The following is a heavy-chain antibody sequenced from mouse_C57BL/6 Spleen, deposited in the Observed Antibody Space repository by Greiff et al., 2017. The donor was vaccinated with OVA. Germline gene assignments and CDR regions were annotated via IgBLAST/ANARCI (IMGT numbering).Heavy chain of an antibody. CDR2: INPSTGGT. D-gene: IGHD2-3*01. CDR1: GYSFTGYY. Sequence: VQLQQSGPELVKPGASVKISCKASGYSFTGYYMNWVKQSPEKSLEWIGEINPSTGGTTYNQKFTAKATLTVDKSSSTAYMQLKSLTSEDSAVYYCARRGNYDGYYDAMDYWGQGTSVTVAS. J-gene: IGHJ4*01. V-gene: IGHV1-42*01. CDR3: ARRGNYDGYYDAMDY.